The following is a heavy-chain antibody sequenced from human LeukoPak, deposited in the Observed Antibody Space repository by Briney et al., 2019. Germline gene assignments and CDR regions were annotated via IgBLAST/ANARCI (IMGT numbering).Heavy chain of an antibody. Sequence: PSETLSLTCTVSGGSITHYYWTWIRQPPGKTLEWIGYSYYSGSTKYNPSLKSRVTISVDTSNNQFSLNLRSVTAADTAVYYCATTTSGGDAFDTWGQGTMVTVSS. V-gene: IGHV4-59*01. CDR2: SYYSGST. CDR1: GGSITHYY. D-gene: IGHD1-26*01. CDR3: ATTTSGGDAFDT. J-gene: IGHJ3*02.